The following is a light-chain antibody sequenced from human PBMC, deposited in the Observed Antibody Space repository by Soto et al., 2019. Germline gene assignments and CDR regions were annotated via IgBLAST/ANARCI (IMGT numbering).Light chain of an antibody. CDR1: QYVGSR. Sequence: EIVLTQSPATLSSSPGETATLSCRASQYVGSRLAWYQHKPGQAPRLLIYYMSKRATGIPARFSGSGSGTDFTLTISSLAPDDLAIYYCHQRQSWPRTFGQGTKVEIK. J-gene: IGKJ1*01. CDR3: HQRQSWPRT. V-gene: IGKV3-11*01. CDR2: YMS.